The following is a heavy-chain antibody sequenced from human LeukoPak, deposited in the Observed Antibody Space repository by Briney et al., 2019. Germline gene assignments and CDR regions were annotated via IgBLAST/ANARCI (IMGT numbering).Heavy chain of an antibody. CDR2: INHSGST. CDR1: GGSFSGYY. V-gene: IGHV4-34*01. Sequence: SETLSLTCAVYGGSFSGYYRSWIRQPPGKGLEWIGEINHSGSTNYNPSLKSRVTISVDTSKNQFSLKLSSVTAADTAVYYCARDLYYYGSGSYYSYWGQGTLVTVSS. CDR3: ARDLYYYGSGSYYSY. J-gene: IGHJ4*02. D-gene: IGHD3-10*01.